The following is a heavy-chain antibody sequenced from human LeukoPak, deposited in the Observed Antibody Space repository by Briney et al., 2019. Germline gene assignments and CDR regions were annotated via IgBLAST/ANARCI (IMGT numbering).Heavy chain of an antibody. CDR2: ISGSGGNA. Sequence: PGGSLRLSCAASGFRFSSYAMSWVRLAPGKGLEWVSGISGSGGNAYYADSVRGGFTISRDNSKNTLYLEMNSLRAEDTAVYYCAKAAYGPLYYFDYWGQGTLVTVSS. CDR3: AKAAYGPLYYFDY. V-gene: IGHV3-23*01. CDR1: GFRFSSYA. D-gene: IGHD3-10*01. J-gene: IGHJ4*02.